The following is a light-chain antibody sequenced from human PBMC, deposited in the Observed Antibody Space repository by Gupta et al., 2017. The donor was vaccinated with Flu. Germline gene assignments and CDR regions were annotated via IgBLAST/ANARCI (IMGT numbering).Light chain of an antibody. Sequence: QTVVTQEPSLTVSPGGTVTLTCASSAGAVISDYYPNWFQQKPGQPPRSLIYKTDKKPSWTPALFSGSPLGGKAALTLAGAQPEAEDDYFCLIMYGGAWVFGGGTKLTVL. V-gene: IGLV7-43*01. J-gene: IGLJ3*02. CDR1: AGAVISDYY. CDR2: KTD. CDR3: LIMYGGAWV.